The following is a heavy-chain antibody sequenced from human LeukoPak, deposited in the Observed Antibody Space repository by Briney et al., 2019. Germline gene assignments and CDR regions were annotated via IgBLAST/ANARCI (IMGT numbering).Heavy chain of an antibody. CDR3: ARDRGRYCSSTSCYGYYFDY. J-gene: IGHJ4*02. D-gene: IGHD2-2*01. V-gene: IGHV3-53*01. CDR1: GFTVSSNY. CDR2: IYSGGST. Sequence: GGSLRLSCAASGFTVSSNYMSWVRQAPGKGLEWVSVIYSGGSTYYADSVKGRFTISRDNSKNTLYLQMNSLRAEDRAVYYCARDRGRYCSSTSCYGYYFDYWGQGTLVTVSS.